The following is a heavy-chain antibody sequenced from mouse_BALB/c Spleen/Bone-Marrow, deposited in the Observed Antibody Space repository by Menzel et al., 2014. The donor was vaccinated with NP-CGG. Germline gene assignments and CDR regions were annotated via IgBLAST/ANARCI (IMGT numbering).Heavy chain of an antibody. Sequence: QVQLHQSGAELVKPGASVKLSCKASGYTFTSYYMYWVKQRPGQGLEWIGGINPSNGGTNFNEKFKSKATLTVDKSSSTAYMQLSSLTSEDSAVYYCTRSEPFAYWGQGTLVTVSA. J-gene: IGHJ3*01. CDR1: GYTFTSYY. CDR2: INPSNGGT. V-gene: IGHV1S81*02. CDR3: TRSEPFAY.